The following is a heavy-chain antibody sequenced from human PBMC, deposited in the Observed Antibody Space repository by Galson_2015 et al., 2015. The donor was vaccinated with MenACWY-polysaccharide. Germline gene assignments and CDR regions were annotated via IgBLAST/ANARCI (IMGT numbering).Heavy chain of an antibody. D-gene: IGHD6-25*01. J-gene: IGHJ5*02. CDR1: GFSFSDYY. Sequence: SLRLSCAASGFSFSDYYMNWIRQAPGKGLEWVSHISSSGRIIYYADSVKGRFTISRDNAKNSLYLQMNSQRAEDTAVYYCARAKRLDRWGQGTLVTVSS. CDR3: ARAKRLDR. V-gene: IGHV3-11*01. CDR2: ISSSGRII.